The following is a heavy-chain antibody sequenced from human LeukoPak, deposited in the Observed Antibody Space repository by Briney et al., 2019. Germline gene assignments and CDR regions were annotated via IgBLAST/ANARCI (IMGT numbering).Heavy chain of an antibody. CDR1: GGTFSSYA. CDR3: ARDGDRYCSGGSCYDWFDP. J-gene: IGHJ5*02. Sequence: SVKVSCKASGGTFSSYATSWVRQAPGQGLEWMGGIIPIFGTANYAQKFQGRVTITTDESTSTAYMELSSLRSEDTAVYYCARDGDRYCSGGSCYDWFDPWGQGTLVTVSS. V-gene: IGHV1-69*05. CDR2: IIPIFGTA. D-gene: IGHD2-15*01.